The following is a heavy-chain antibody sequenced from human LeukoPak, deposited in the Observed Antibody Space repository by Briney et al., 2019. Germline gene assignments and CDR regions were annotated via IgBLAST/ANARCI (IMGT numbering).Heavy chain of an antibody. V-gene: IGHV4-30-2*01. Sequence: AXSGGSISSXXXXWSWXXQPPXXXXXXXGYIYHSGSTYYNPSLKSRVTISVDRSKNQFSLKLSSVTAADTAVYYCARRGYCSGGSCSHAFDIWGQGTMVTVSS. CDR2: IYHSGST. CDR3: ARRGYCSGGSCSHAFDI. D-gene: IGHD2-15*01. J-gene: IGHJ3*02. CDR1: GGSISSXXXX.